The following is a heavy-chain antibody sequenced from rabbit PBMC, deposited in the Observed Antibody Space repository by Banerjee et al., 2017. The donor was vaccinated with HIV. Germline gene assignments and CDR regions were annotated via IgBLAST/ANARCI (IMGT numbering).Heavy chain of an antibody. D-gene: IGHD4-2*01. Sequence: QEQLEESGGDLVKPEGSLTLTCTASGFSFSNKYVMCWVRQAPGKGLEWIGCIYAGSSGTTYYASWAKGRFTLSKTSSTTVTLQMTSLTAADTATYFCARYTYGGADSIYTITLWGPGTLVTVS. CDR3: ARYTYGGADSIYTITL. J-gene: IGHJ4*01. CDR1: GFSFSNKYV. CDR2: IYAGSSGTT. V-gene: IGHV1S45*01.